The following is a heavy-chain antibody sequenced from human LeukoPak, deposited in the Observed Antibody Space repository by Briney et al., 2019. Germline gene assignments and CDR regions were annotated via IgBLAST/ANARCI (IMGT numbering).Heavy chain of an antibody. CDR3: AREDRITMVRGVTADAFDI. CDR2: IIPIFGTA. J-gene: IGHJ3*02. D-gene: IGHD3-10*01. CDR1: GGTFSSYA. Sequence: SVKVSCKASGGTFSSYAISWVRQAPGQGLEWMGGIIPIFGTANYAQKFQGRVTITTDESTSTAYMELSSLRSEDTAVYYCAREDRITMVRGVTADAFDIWGQGTMVTVSS. V-gene: IGHV1-69*05.